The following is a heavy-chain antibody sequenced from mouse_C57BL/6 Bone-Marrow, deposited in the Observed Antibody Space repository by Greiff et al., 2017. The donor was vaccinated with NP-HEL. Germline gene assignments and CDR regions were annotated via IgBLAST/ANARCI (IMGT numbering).Heavy chain of an antibody. CDR2: IDPENGDT. Sequence: VQLQKSGAELVRPGASVKLSCTASGFNIKDDYMHWVKQRPEQGLEWIGWIDPENGDTEYASKFQGKATITADTSSNTAYLQLSSLTSEDTAVYYCTLEGAMDYWGQGTSVTVSS. V-gene: IGHV14-4*01. J-gene: IGHJ4*01. CDR1: GFNIKDDY. CDR3: TLEGAMDY.